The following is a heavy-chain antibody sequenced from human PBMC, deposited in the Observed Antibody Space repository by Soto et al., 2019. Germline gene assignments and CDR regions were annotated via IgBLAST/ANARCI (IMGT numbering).Heavy chain of an antibody. D-gene: IGHD3-9*01. CDR2: ISAYNGNT. CDR3: ARDRAGGVVLWSGSLDVLTP. J-gene: IGHJ5*02. V-gene: IGHV1-18*01. Sequence: ASVKVSCKASGYTFTSYGISWVRQAPGQGLEWMGWISAYNGNTNYAQKLQGRVTMTTDTSTSTAYMELRSLRSDDTAVYYCARDRAGGVVLWSGSLDVLTPWGQGTLVTVSS. CDR1: GYTFTSYG.